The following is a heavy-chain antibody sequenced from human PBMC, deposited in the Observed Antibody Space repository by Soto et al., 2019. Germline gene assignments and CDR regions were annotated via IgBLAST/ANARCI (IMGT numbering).Heavy chain of an antibody. D-gene: IGHD3-10*01. V-gene: IGHV1-69*01. CDR2: IIPMYGPA. CDR1: GGTFSSYA. J-gene: IGHJ5*02. CDR3: ARVTSMVRGVIDNGFDP. Sequence: QVPLVQSGAEVKKPGSSVTVSCKASGGTFSSYAIHWVRQAPGQGLEWMGGIIPMYGPAKYAQRFQGRVTTTADESTTTVYMELTSLTSQDTAVYYCARVTSMVRGVIDNGFDPWGHGTLVTVSS.